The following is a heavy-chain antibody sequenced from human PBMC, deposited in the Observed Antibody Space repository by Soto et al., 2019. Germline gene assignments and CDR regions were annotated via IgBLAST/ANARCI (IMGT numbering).Heavy chain of an antibody. J-gene: IGHJ6*03. Sequence: SDTLSLTCAVYGGSFIRSNWIWIRQPPGKGMEWIGEINHSGSTNYNPSLQSRDTISVDTSKNQFALKLSSVTAADTAVYYCARGPGSWLFGEVVHMDVWGKGTTVTVSS. V-gene: IGHV4-34*01. CDR1: GGSFIRSN. D-gene: IGHD3-10*02. CDR3: ARGPGSWLFGEVVHMDV. CDR2: INHSGST.